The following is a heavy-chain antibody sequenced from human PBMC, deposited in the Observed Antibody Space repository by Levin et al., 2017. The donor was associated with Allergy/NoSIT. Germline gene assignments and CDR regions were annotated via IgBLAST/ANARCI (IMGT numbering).Heavy chain of an antibody. Sequence: GGSLRLSCAASGFTFSSYAMSWVRQAPGKGLEWVSAISGSGGSTYYADSVKGRFTISRDNSKNTLYLQMNSLRAEDTAVYYCAKGPRTLRRDCSSTSCYSPNPMSHYYYYGMDVWGQGTTVTVSS. CDR3: AKGPRTLRRDCSSTSCYSPNPMSHYYYYGMDV. CDR1: GFTFSSYA. D-gene: IGHD2-2*01. CDR2: ISGSGGST. J-gene: IGHJ6*02. V-gene: IGHV3-23*01.